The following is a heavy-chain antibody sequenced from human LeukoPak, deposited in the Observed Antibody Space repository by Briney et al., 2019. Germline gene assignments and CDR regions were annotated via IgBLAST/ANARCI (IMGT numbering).Heavy chain of an antibody. CDR2: IYYSGST. V-gene: IGHV4-59*01. J-gene: IGHJ6*02. Sequence: SETLSLTCTVSGGSISSYYWSWIRQPPGKGLEWIGYIYYSGSTNYNPSLKSRVTISVDTSKNQFSLKLSSVTAADTAVNYCARDRSLLDYYDSSGYSNYYYGMDVWGQGTTVTVSS. CDR1: GGSISSYY. D-gene: IGHD3-22*01. CDR3: ARDRSLLDYYDSSGYSNYYYGMDV.